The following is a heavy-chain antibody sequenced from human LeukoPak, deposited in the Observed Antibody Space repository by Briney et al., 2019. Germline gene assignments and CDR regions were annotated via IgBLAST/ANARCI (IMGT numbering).Heavy chain of an antibody. CDR3: ASSLRISSSDAFDI. V-gene: IGHV3-21*01. CDR2: ISSSSSYK. D-gene: IGHD2-2*01. CDR1: GFTFSSYS. Sequence: GGSLRLSCAASGFTFSSYSMNWVRQAPGKGLEWVSSISSSSSYKYYEDSVKGRFTISRDNAKNSLYLQMNSLRAEDTAVYYCASSLRISSSDAFDIWGQGTMVTVSS. J-gene: IGHJ3*02.